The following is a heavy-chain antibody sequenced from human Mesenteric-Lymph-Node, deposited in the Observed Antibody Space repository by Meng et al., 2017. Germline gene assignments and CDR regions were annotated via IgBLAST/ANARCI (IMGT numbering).Heavy chain of an antibody. CDR2: IGTSSDT. CDR3: ARDGVGSTWYPDY. J-gene: IGHJ4*02. D-gene: IGHD6-13*01. V-gene: IGHV3-21*02. Sequence: EVQLVESGGGLVKPGGSLRISCATSGFSFSSYSMNWVRQAPGKGLEWISSIGTSSDTYYADSVKGRFTISRDNAKNSVYLQMNSLRAEDTAMYYCARDGVGSTWYPDYWGQGTLVTVSS. CDR1: GFSFSSYS.